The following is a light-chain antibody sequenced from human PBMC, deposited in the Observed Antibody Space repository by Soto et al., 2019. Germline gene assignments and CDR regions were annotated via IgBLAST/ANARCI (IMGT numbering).Light chain of an antibody. Sequence: EIVFTQSPGTLYFSPGSRAPRSCRPSHSVSSSHFACYPQQPGQPPRLLIYGASSRATGIPDRFSGSGSGTDFTLTISRLEPEDFAVYYCQQYGSSRWTFGQGTQVDIK. CDR1: HSVSSSH. V-gene: IGKV3-20*01. CDR2: GAS. J-gene: IGKJ1*01. CDR3: QQYGSSRWT.